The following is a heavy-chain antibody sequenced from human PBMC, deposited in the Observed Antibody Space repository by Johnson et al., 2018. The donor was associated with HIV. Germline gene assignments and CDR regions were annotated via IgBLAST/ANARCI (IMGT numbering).Heavy chain of an antibody. Sequence: VQLVESGGGVVRPGGSLRLSCVVSGFTFDDYGMSWVRQAPGKGLEWVSGINWNGGSTGYVASVEGRFTISRDNAKNSLYLQMNSLKVEDTALYYCARGWVGATLRAFDIWGQGTTVTVSS. CDR3: ARGWVGATLRAFDI. J-gene: IGHJ3*02. V-gene: IGHV3-20*04. CDR2: INWNGGST. D-gene: IGHD1-26*01. CDR1: GFTFDDYG.